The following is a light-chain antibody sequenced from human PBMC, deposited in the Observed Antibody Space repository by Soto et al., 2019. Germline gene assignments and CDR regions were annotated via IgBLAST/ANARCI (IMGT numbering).Light chain of an antibody. Sequence: VLTQSPGTLSLSPGERATLSCRASQSVRSTSLVWYQQKPAQAPRLLIYGASSRATGIPDRFSGGGSGTDFTLTISRLEPEDAAIYSCQQAASFPFTFGPGAKV. CDR1: QSVRSTS. V-gene: IGKV3-20*01. J-gene: IGKJ3*01. CDR2: GAS. CDR3: QQAASFPFT.